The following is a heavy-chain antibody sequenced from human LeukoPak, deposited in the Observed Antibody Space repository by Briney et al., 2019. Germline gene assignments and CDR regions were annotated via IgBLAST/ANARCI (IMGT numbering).Heavy chain of an antibody. CDR3: ARVLGHSCGWYFDY. V-gene: IGHV1-69*05. CDR1: GGTFSSYA. J-gene: IGHJ4*02. D-gene: IGHD6-19*01. Sequence: SSVKVSCKASGGTFSSYAISWVRQAPGQGLEWMGRIIPIFGTANYAQKFQGRVTITTDESTSTAYMELSSLRSEDTAVYYCARVLGHSCGWYFDYWGQGTLVTVSS. CDR2: IIPIFGTA.